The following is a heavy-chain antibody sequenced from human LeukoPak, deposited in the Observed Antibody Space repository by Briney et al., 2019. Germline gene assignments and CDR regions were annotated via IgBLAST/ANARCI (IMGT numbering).Heavy chain of an antibody. Sequence: GGSLRLSCAASRFTFSSYAMSWVRQAPGMRLEWVSTIGGSGGGIYYADSVKGRFTISRDNSKNTLYLQMNSLRAEDTAVYYCAKAIQYCSGGSCYSPFDYWGQGTLVTVSS. J-gene: IGHJ4*02. D-gene: IGHD2-15*01. V-gene: IGHV3-23*01. CDR2: IGGSGGGI. CDR3: AKAIQYCSGGSCYSPFDY. CDR1: RFTFSSYA.